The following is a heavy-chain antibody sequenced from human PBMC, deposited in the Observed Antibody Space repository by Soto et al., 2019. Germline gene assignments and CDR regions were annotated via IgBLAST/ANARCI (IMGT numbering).Heavy chain of an antibody. CDR2: IYYSGST. CDR3: ARQGDYSWWKAPWVDY. D-gene: IGHD3-16*01. CDR1: GGSISSSSYY. Sequence: QLQLQESGPGLVKPSETLSLTCTVSGGSISSSSYYWGWIRQPPGKGLEWIGSIYYSGSTYYNPSIKSRVTISEDTSKNQFSLKLSSVPAADTAVYYCARQGDYSWWKAPWVDYWGQGTLVTVSS. J-gene: IGHJ4*02. V-gene: IGHV4-39*01.